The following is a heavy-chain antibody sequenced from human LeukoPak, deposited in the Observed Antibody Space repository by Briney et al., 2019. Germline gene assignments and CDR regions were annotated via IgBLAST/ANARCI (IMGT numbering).Heavy chain of an antibody. CDR2: IDWDDDK. CDR1: GFSLSTSGMC. J-gene: IGHJ4*02. V-gene: IGHV2-70*11. CDR3: ARMGYSSSSFDY. Sequence: SGPALVKPTQTLTLTCTFSGFSLSTSGMCVSWIRQPPGKALEWLARIDWDDDKYYSTSLKTRLTISKDTSKNQVVLTMTNMDPVDTATYYCARMGYSSSSFDYWGQGTLVTVSS. D-gene: IGHD6-6*01.